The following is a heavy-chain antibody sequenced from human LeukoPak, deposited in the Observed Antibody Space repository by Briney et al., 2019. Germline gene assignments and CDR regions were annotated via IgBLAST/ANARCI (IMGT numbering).Heavy chain of an antibody. V-gene: IGHV4-34*01. D-gene: IGHD1-26*01. CDR2: IHHSGSV. J-gene: IGHJ1*01. Sequence: SETLSLTCGVYGGSFSGYYWSWIRQPPGKGLEWIGEIHHSGSVNYNPSLKSRVTISVDTSKNQISLKLTSVTAADTAVYYCAKSGSYLLYFQHWGQGTLVTVSS. CDR3: AKSGSYLLYFQH. CDR1: GGSFSGYY.